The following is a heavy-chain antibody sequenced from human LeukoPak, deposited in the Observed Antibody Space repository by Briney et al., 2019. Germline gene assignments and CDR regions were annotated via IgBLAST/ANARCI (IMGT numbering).Heavy chain of an antibody. V-gene: IGHV4-59*01. J-gene: IGHJ6*03. Sequence: PSETLSLTCAVYGGSFSGYYWSWIRQPPGKGLEWIGYIYYSGSTNYNPSLKSRVTISVDTSKNQFSLKLSSVTAADTAVYYCARVGGYYYYYYMDVWGKGTTVTVSS. D-gene: IGHD1-26*01. CDR3: ARVGGYYYYYYMDV. CDR2: IYYSGST. CDR1: GGSFSGYY.